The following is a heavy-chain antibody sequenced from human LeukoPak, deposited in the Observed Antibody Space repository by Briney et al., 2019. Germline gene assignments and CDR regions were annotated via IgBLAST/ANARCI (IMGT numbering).Heavy chain of an antibody. Sequence: SETLSLTCAVSGGSISSHYWSWLRQPPGAGLERIAYIHYTGRTNYNPSLKGRVTISVDTSNSQFSMNLNSVTAADTAVYYCARDERGGRSRFWYFDLWGRGTLVTVSS. CDR1: GGSISSHY. J-gene: IGHJ2*01. D-gene: IGHD1-26*01. CDR3: ARDERGGRSRFWYFDL. V-gene: IGHV4-59*11. CDR2: IHYTGRT.